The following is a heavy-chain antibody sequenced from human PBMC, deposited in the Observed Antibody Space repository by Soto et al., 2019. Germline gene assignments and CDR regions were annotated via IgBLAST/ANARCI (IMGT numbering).Heavy chain of an antibody. V-gene: IGHV3-53*04. D-gene: IGHD3-10*01. CDR1: GVPVSSNY. J-gene: IGHJ6*02. CDR2: LHSGGDT. CDR3: ARDGPYYYASRMDV. Sequence: EEQLVESGGGLVQPGGSLRLSCVASGVPVSSNYMTWVRQAPGKGLEWVSVLHSGGDTYYANFVKGRFTISRHDSTNTLFLQMNSLTADDTAVYYCARDGPYYYASRMDVWGQGTTVTVSS.